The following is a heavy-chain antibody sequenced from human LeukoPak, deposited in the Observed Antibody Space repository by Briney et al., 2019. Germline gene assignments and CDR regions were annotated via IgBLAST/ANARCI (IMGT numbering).Heavy chain of an antibody. J-gene: IGHJ4*02. V-gene: IGHV3-53*05. D-gene: IGHD1-1*01. CDR2: ISSGGNT. CDR3: ARGGLEPVDY. Sequence: GGSLRLSCAASGFTVSRNYMSWVRQAPGKGLEWVSVISSGGNTYYTDSVKGRFTISRDNAKNTLYLQMNSLRGDDTAVYYCARGGLEPVDYWGQGTLVTVSS. CDR1: GFTVSRNY.